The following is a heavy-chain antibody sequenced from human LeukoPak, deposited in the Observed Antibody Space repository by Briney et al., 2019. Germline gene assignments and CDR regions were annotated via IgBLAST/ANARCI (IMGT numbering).Heavy chain of an antibody. CDR2: IKQDGGEK. D-gene: IGHD6-19*01. Sequence: PGGSLRLSCAVSGFTFSSYWMSWVRQAPGKGLEWVANIKQDGGEKYYVDSVKGRFTISRDNAKNSLYLQMNSLRAEDTAVYYCARVRGPYSSGWYYFDYWGQGTLVTVSS. CDR1: GFTFSSYW. J-gene: IGHJ4*02. V-gene: IGHV3-7*03. CDR3: ARVRGPYSSGWYYFDY.